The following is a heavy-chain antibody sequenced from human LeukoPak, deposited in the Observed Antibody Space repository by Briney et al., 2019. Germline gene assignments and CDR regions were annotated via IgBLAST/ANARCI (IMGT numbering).Heavy chain of an antibody. V-gene: IGHV4-4*07. Sequence: PSETLSLTCTVSGVSISSYYWSWIRQPAGKGLEWIGRIYTSGSTNYNPSLKSRVTMSVDTSKNQFSLKLSSVTAADTAVYYCARESTAFGATHYIVYYFDYWGQGTLVTVSS. D-gene: IGHD1-26*01. J-gene: IGHJ4*02. CDR1: GVSISSYY. CDR3: ARESTAFGATHYIVYYFDY. CDR2: IYTSGST.